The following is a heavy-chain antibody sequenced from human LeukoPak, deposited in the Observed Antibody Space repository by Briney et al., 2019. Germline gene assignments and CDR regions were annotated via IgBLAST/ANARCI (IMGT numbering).Heavy chain of an antibody. CDR1: GFTFSSYS. CDR2: ISSSSTTI. J-gene: IGHJ4*02. CDR3: AKGPAVAGTDY. Sequence: GGSLRLSCAASGFTFSSYSMNWVRQAPGKGLEWVSYISSSSTTIYYADSVKGRFTIFRDNAKNSLYLQMNSLRAEDTAVYYCAKGPAVAGTDYWGQGTLVTVSS. D-gene: IGHD6-19*01. V-gene: IGHV3-48*01.